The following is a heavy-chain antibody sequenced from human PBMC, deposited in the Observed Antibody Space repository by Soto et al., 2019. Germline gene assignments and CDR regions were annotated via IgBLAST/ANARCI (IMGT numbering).Heavy chain of an antibody. CDR3: ARLSSSGWPIDS. J-gene: IGHJ4*02. D-gene: IGHD6-19*01. Sequence: SETLSLTCTVSGGSISSGGYYWNWIRQHPGKGLEWIGYTYYSENTYYNPSLNSRITISADTSKNQFSLKLSSVTAADTAVYYCARLSSSGWPIDSWGQGTLVTVSS. CDR1: GGSISSGGYY. CDR2: TYYSENT. V-gene: IGHV4-31*03.